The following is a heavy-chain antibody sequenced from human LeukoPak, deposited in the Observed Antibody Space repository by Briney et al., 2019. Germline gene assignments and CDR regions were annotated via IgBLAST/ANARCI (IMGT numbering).Heavy chain of an antibody. D-gene: IGHD3-22*01. CDR1: GFTFTGYS. J-gene: IGHJ4*02. CDR2: ISASGP. Sequence: GGSLRLSCAASGFTFTGYSMTWVRQAPGKGLEWVSTISASGPYYADAVRGRFTISRDNSRNTLSLQMDSLRAEDTAVYYCAKDHESDGYPCLDHWGLGTLVTVSS. CDR3: AKDHESDGYPCLDH. V-gene: IGHV3-23*01.